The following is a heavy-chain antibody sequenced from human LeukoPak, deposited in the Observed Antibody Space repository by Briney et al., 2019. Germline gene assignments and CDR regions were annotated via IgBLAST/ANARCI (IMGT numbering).Heavy chain of an antibody. Sequence: PGGSLRLSCVASGFTFSSYSMNWVRQAPGKGLEWVSSISSSSSYIYYADSVKGRFTISRDNAKNSLYLQMNSLRAEDTAVYYCARDSSGWYFLDYWGQGTLVTVSS. CDR3: ARDSSGWYFLDY. CDR1: GFTFSSYS. D-gene: IGHD6-19*01. CDR2: ISSSSSYI. J-gene: IGHJ4*02. V-gene: IGHV3-21*01.